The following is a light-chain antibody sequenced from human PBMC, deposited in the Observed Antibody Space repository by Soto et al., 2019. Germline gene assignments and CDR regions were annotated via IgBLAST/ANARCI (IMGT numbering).Light chain of an antibody. CDR2: GTS. J-gene: IGKJ4*01. V-gene: IGKV3-20*01. CDR1: QSISNNH. Sequence: EIVLTQSPGTLSLSPGERVTLSCRASQSISNNHLAWYQQKPGQAPRLLIHGTSNRATGIPDRFSGSGSGKDIPNIISRQEAEDFTEYYRQDYRTPITFGGGTKVDIK. CDR3: QDYRTPIT.